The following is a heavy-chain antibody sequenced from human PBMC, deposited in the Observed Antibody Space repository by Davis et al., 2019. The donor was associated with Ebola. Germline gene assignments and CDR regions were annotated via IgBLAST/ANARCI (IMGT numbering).Heavy chain of an antibody. CDR3: ARGRGLTVVRGVIRLDAFDM. Sequence: PGGSLRLSCTDSVITFSSYAMTWVRQAPGKGLEWVSSISSSSSYIYFADSVRGRFTISRDNAKNSLYLQMNSLRAEDTAVYYCARGRGLTVVRGVIRLDAFDMWGQGTMVTVSS. J-gene: IGHJ3*02. D-gene: IGHD3-10*01. V-gene: IGHV3-21*01. CDR2: ISSSSSYI. CDR1: VITFSSYA.